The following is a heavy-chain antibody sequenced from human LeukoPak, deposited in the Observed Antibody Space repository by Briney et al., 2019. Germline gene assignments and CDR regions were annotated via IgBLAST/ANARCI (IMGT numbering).Heavy chain of an antibody. D-gene: IGHD1-26*01. CDR1: GFTFSSCA. V-gene: IGHV3-30*04. J-gene: IGHJ3*02. Sequence: GGSLRLSCAASGFTFSSCAMHWVRQAPGKGLEWVAGISYDGRNKYFADSVKGQFTISRDNSKNTLYLQINSLRDEGSTVYYCARGKPLMGGDVPDIWGQGTMVTVSS. CDR2: ISYDGRNK. CDR3: ARGKPLMGGDVPDI.